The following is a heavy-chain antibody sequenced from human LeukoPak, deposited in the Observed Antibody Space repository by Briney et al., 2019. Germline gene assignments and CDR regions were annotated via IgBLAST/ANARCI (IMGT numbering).Heavy chain of an antibody. Sequence: AASVKVSCKASGGTFSSYAIGWVQQAPGQGLEWMGRIIPIFGTANYAQKFQGRVTITTDESTSTAYMELSSLRSEDTAVYYCAREREEYYYGSGSYYKDLGYFDCWGQGTLVTVSS. CDR1: GGTFSSYA. V-gene: IGHV1-69*05. J-gene: IGHJ4*02. CDR3: AREREEYYYGSGSYYKDLGYFDC. D-gene: IGHD3-10*01. CDR2: IIPIFGTA.